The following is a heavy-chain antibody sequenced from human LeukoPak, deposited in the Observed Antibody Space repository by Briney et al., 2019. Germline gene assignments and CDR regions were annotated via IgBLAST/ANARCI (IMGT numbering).Heavy chain of an antibody. V-gene: IGHV1-69*05. J-gene: IGHJ6*03. CDR1: GGTFSSYA. Sequence: SVKVSCKASGGTFSSYAISWVRQAPGQGLEWMGGIIPIFGTANYAQKFQGRVTITTDESTSTAYMELSSLRSEDTAMYYCARGPRGASPSRYYYYYMDVWGKGTTVTVSS. CDR3: ARGPRGASPSRYYYYYMDV. CDR2: IIPIFGTA. D-gene: IGHD3-10*01.